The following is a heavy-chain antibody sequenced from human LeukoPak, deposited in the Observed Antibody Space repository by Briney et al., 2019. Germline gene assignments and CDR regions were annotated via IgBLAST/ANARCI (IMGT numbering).Heavy chain of an antibody. CDR2: ISGSGGST. D-gene: IGHD3-22*01. CDR1: GVTFSSYA. V-gene: IGHV3-23*01. CDR3: AKRVYDSSGYYWDY. Sequence: GGSLRLSCAASGVTFSSYAMSWVRQAPGKGLEWVSAISGSGGSTYYADSVKGRFTISRDNSKNTLDLQMNSLRAEDTAVYYCAKRVYDSSGYYWDYWGQGTLVTVSS. J-gene: IGHJ4*02.